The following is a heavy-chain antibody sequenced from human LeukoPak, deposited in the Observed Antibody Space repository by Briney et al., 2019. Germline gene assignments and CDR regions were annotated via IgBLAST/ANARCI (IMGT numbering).Heavy chain of an antibody. CDR2: IKQDGSEK. CDR1: GFTFSSYC. D-gene: IGHD4-17*01. CDR3: AKDRQYGDYGGGDFFDS. J-gene: IGHJ4*02. V-gene: IGHV3-7*03. Sequence: GGSLRLSCAASGFTFSSYCMSWVRQAPGKGLEWVANIKQDGSEKYYVDSVKGRFTISRDNTEGSLYLQMDSLRSEDTALYYCAKDRQYGDYGGGDFFDSWGQGTLVTVSS.